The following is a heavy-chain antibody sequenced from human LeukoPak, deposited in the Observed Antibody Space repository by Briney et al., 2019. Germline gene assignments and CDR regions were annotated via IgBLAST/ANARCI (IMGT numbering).Heavy chain of an antibody. D-gene: IGHD5-24*01. CDR2: IAGSDAGT. Sequence: GGSLRLSCAASGFTFSTYAMSWVRQTPGKGLEWVSSIAGSDAGTYYADSVKGRFAIFRDNSKNTLYLQMNSLRAEDTAVYYCARKRGGYFDLWGRGTLVTVSS. J-gene: IGHJ2*01. V-gene: IGHV3-23*01. CDR3: ARKRGGYFDL. CDR1: GFTFSTYA.